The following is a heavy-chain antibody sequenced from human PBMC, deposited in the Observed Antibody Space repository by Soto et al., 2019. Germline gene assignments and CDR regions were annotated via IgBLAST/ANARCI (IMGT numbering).Heavy chain of an antibody. CDR1: GCSISSYY. CDR2: IYYSGST. V-gene: IGHV4-59*08. Sequence: SETLSLTCSVSGCSISSYYWSWIRTPPGKGLEWIGYIYYSGSTNYNPSLKSRVTISVDTSKNQVSLQLNSVTPEDTAVYYCARSEEDSDYYYYGMDVWGQGTTVTVSS. D-gene: IGHD2-15*01. CDR3: ARSEEDSDYYYYGMDV. J-gene: IGHJ6*02.